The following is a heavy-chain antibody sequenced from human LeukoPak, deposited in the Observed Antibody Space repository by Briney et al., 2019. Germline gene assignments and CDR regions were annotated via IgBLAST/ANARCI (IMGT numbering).Heavy chain of an antibody. CDR2: IRYDGSNK. Sequence: PGGSLRLSCAASGFTFSSYGMHWVRQAPGKGLEWVAFIRYDGSNKYYADSVKGRFTISRDNSKNTLYLQMNSLRAEDTAVYYCAKAGGYDIRSYGMDVWGQGTTVIVSS. CDR1: GFTFSSYG. D-gene: IGHD5-12*01. V-gene: IGHV3-30*02. J-gene: IGHJ6*02. CDR3: AKAGGYDIRSYGMDV.